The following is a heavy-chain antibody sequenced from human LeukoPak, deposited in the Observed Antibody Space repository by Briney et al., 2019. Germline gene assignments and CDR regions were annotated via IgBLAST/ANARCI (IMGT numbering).Heavy chain of an antibody. V-gene: IGHV4-39*01. CDR2: IYYSGSI. J-gene: IGHJ3*02. CDR3: ARRGDSSGNDAFDI. Sequence: SETLSLTCTVSGGAISSSSYYSGWIRQPPGKGLEWIGSIYYSGSIYYNPSLKSRVTISVDTSKNQFSLKLSSVTAADTAVYYCARRGDSSGNDAFDIWGQGTMVTVSS. D-gene: IGHD3-22*01. CDR1: GGAISSSSYY.